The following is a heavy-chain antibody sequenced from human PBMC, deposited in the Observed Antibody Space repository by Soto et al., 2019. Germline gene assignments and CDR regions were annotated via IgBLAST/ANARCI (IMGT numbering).Heavy chain of an antibody. D-gene: IGHD5-12*01. CDR1: GGTFSSYT. Sequence: ASVKVSCKASGGTFSSYTISWVRQAPGQGLEWMGRIIPILGIANYAQKSQGRVTITADKSTSTAYMELSSLRSEDTAVYYCARGYPAYSGYDDFDYWGQGTLVTVSS. CDR3: ARGYPAYSGYDDFDY. J-gene: IGHJ4*02. CDR2: IIPILGIA. V-gene: IGHV1-69*02.